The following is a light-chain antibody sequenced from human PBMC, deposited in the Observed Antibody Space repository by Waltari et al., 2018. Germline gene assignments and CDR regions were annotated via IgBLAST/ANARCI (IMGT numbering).Light chain of an antibody. V-gene: IGKV3-11*01. CDR3: QQRDSWWT. J-gene: IGKJ1*01. CDR1: QSISSY. CDR2: DAS. Sequence: EIVLTQSPATLSLSPGERATPSCRASQSISSYLAWYQQNPGQAPRLLIYDASNRATGIPARFSGGGSGTDFTLTISSLEPEDFAVYYCQQRDSWWTFGQGTKVEIK.